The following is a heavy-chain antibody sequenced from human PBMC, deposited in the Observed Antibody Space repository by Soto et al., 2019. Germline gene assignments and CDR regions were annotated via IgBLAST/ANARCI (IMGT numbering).Heavy chain of an antibody. J-gene: IGHJ4*02. D-gene: IGHD2-21*01. Sequence: QVQVVQSGAEVKKPESSVKVSCKPSGGTFNTYTVNWVRLAPGHGLEWMGRFIPILDMANYAQKVQDRVTITADRSTFTAYMELNSLTSDDTAVYYCAITYCRDNSCPRDFDLWCPGTRVTVSS. CDR2: FIPILDMA. V-gene: IGHV1-69*02. CDR3: AITYCRDNSCPRDFDL. CDR1: GGTFNTYT.